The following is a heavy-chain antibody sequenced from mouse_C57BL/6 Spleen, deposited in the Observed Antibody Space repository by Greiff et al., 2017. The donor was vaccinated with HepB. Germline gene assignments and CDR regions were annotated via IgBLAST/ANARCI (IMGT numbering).Heavy chain of an antibody. J-gene: IGHJ2*01. CDR3: ARTYYGSSYEKDY. D-gene: IGHD1-1*01. V-gene: IGHV1-55*01. CDR1: GYTFTSYW. CDR2: IYPGSGST. Sequence: QVQLKQSGAELVKPGASVKMSCKASGYTFTSYWITWVKQRPGQGLEWIGDIYPGSGSTNYNEKFKSKATLTVDTSSSTAYMQLSSLTSEDSAVYYCARTYYGSSYEKDYWGQGTTLTVSS.